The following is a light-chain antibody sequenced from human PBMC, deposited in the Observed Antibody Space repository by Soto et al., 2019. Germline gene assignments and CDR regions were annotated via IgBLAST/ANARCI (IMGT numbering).Light chain of an antibody. V-gene: IGKV3-11*01. J-gene: IGKJ5*01. CDR2: DAS. CDR3: QQSSNWPPIN. CDR1: QSVSSY. Sequence: EIVLTQSPATLSLSPWERATLSFRASQSVSSYLAWYQQKPGQAPRLLIYDASNRATGIPARFSGSGSGTDFTLTISSLEPEDFAVYYCQQSSNWPPINFGQGTRLEIK.